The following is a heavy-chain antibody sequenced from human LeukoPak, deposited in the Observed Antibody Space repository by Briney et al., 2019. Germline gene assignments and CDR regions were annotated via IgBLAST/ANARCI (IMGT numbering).Heavy chain of an antibody. Sequence: ASVKVSCKVSGYTFTDHYMHWVQQAPGKGLEWMGLVDPEDGETIYAEKFQGRVTITADTSTDTAYMELSSLKSEETAVYYCATMARGCSGASCYYPPPDYWGQGTLVTVSS. CDR2: VDPEDGET. CDR3: ATMARGCSGASCYYPPPDY. D-gene: IGHD2-2*01. V-gene: IGHV1-69-2*01. J-gene: IGHJ4*01. CDR1: GYTFTDHY.